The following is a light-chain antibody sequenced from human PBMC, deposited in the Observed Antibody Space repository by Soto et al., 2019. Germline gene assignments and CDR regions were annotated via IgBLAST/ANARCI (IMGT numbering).Light chain of an antibody. Sequence: QSVLTQPACVSGSPGQSITISCTGTSSDVGGYNYVSWYQQHPGKAPKLMIYDVSNRPSGVSNRFSGSKSGNTASLTISGLQAEDEADYYCSSYTSSSNVVFGGGTKLTVL. CDR3: SSYTSSSNVV. V-gene: IGLV2-14*01. J-gene: IGLJ2*01. CDR1: SSDVGGYNY. CDR2: DVS.